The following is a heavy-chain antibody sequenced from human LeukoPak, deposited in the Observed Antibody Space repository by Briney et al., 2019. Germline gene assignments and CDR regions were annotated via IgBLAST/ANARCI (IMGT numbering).Heavy chain of an antibody. CDR2: IYTSGST. V-gene: IGHV4-4*07. CDR1: GGSISSYA. Sequence: AGTLSLTCTVSGGSISSYAWSWIRQPAGKGLEWVGRIYTSGSTNYNPSPKSRVTMSVDTSKNQFSLKLSSVTAADTAVYYCARDGREMTTVTSYYYYYYYMDVWGKGTTVTVSS. D-gene: IGHD4-11*01. CDR3: ARDGREMTTVTSYYYYYYYMDV. J-gene: IGHJ6*03.